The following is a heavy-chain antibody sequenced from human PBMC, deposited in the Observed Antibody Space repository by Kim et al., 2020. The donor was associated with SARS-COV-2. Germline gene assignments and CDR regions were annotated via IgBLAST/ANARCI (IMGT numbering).Heavy chain of an antibody. V-gene: IGHV3-33*01. CDR3: ARPHYGFWSGFLDY. CDR1: GFTFSSYG. Sequence: GGSLRLSCAASGFTFSSYGMHWVRQAPGKGLEWVAVIWYDGSNKYYADSVKGRFTISRDNSKNTLYLQMNSLRAEDTAVYYCARPHYGFWSGFLDYWGQGTLVTVSS. D-gene: IGHD3-3*01. CDR2: IWYDGSNK. J-gene: IGHJ4*02.